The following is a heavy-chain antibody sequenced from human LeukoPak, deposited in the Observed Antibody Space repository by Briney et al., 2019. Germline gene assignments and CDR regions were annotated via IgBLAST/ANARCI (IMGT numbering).Heavy chain of an antibody. Sequence: SCKASGYTFTGYYMHWVRQAPGKGLEWVAIISYDGSNKYYADSVKGRFTISRDNSKNTLYLQMNSLRDEDTAVYYCARDPLSSIPYYYYGMDVWGQGTTVTVSS. D-gene: IGHD6-6*01. CDR1: GYTFTGYY. J-gene: IGHJ6*02. CDR2: ISYDGSNK. V-gene: IGHV3-30-3*01. CDR3: ARDPLSSIPYYYYGMDV.